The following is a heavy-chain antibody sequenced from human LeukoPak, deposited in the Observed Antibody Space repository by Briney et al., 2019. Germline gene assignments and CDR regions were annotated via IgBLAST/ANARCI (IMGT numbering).Heavy chain of an antibody. V-gene: IGHV3-23*01. CDR1: GFTFSRHA. D-gene: IGHD3-9*01. Sequence: GGSLRLFCAASGFTFSRHAMSWGPQAPGKGLEWVSAISGSGGSTYYADSVKGRFTISRDNSKSTLYLQMNSLRAEDTAVYYCAKDRQLRYFDWLPEPYDYWGQGTLVTVSS. CDR2: ISGSGGST. CDR3: AKDRQLRYFDWLPEPYDY. J-gene: IGHJ4*02.